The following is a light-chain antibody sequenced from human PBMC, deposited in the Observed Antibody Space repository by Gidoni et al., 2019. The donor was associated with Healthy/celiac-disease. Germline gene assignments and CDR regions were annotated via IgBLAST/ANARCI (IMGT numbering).Light chain of an antibody. J-gene: IGKJ2*01. CDR2: KAS. CDR3: QQYNSYSYT. CDR1: QSISSW. Sequence: DIQMTQSPSTLSASVGDRVTITCRASQSISSWLAWYQQKPGKAPKLLIYKASSLESGVPSRFSGSGSGTECTLTNSSLQPDDFATYYCQQYNSYSYTFGQGTNLEIK. V-gene: IGKV1-5*03.